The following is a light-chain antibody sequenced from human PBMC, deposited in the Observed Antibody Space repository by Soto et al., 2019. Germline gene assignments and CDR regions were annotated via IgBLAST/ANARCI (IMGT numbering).Light chain of an antibody. CDR1: SSDVGGYNY. V-gene: IGLV2-8*01. Sequence: QSVLTQPPSASGSPGQSVAISCTGTSSDVGGYNYVSWYQQHPGKAPKLMIYEVNKRPSGVPDRFSGSKSGNTAFLTISGLQDEDAADSYCVSFTPRRSYVFGTGTKVNVL. CDR2: EVN. J-gene: IGLJ1*01. CDR3: VSFTPRRSYV.